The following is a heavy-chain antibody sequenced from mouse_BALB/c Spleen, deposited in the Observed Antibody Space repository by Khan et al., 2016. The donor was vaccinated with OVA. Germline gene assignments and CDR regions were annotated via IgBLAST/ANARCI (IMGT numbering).Heavy chain of an antibody. CDR2: ISCYNGST. D-gene: IGHD1-1*01. Sequence: LVKTGASVKISCKASGYSFTGYYMHWVKQSHGKSLEWIGYISCYNGSTTYNQKFKGKATFTVDTSSSTVYMQFNSLTSEDSAVYYCESGDYYGSRSFAYWGQGTLVTVSA. J-gene: IGHJ3*01. V-gene: IGHV1S34*01. CDR3: ESGDYYGSRSFAY. CDR1: GYSFTGYY.